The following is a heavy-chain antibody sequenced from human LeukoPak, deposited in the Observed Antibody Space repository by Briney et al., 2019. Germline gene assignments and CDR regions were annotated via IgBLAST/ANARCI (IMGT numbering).Heavy chain of an antibody. CDR2: IYYTGST. Sequence: PSETLSLTCTVSGDSISSGDYYWSWIRQPAGKGLKWIGYIYYTGSTSYNPSLKSRVTMSLDASKNQLSLELNSVTPADTAVYYCARGGNYWPQWWFDPWGRGTLVSVSS. V-gene: IGHV4-61*10. CDR1: GDSISSGDYY. D-gene: IGHD1-26*01. J-gene: IGHJ5*02. CDR3: ARGGNYWPQWWFDP.